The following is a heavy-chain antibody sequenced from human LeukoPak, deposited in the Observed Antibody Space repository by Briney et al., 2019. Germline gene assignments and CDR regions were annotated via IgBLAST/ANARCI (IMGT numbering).Heavy chain of an antibody. Sequence: PSQTLSLTCTVSGGSISSGGYYWSWIRQHPGKGLEWIGYIYYSGSTYYNPSLKSRVTISVDTSKNQFSLKLSSVTAADTAVYYCARAVDSAMVRGNAFDIWGQGTMVTVSS. D-gene: IGHD3-10*01. V-gene: IGHV4-31*03. CDR3: ARAVDSAMVRGNAFDI. CDR1: GGSISSGGYY. CDR2: IYYSGST. J-gene: IGHJ3*02.